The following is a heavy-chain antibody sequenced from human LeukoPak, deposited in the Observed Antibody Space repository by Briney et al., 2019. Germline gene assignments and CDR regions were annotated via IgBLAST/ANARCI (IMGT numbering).Heavy chain of an antibody. CDR3: VREQYADDDVFDV. CDR1: GPTFSSLA. Sequence: PGGSLRLSCAASGPTFSSLAMGWVRPAPGKGLEWVSVISDSGGTTYYADSVKGRFTIARDNSRYTLFLQMNSLRAEDTAVYYCVREQYADDDVFDVWGQGIMVTVSS. D-gene: IGHD2-8*01. V-gene: IGHV3-23*01. CDR2: ISDSGGTT. J-gene: IGHJ3*01.